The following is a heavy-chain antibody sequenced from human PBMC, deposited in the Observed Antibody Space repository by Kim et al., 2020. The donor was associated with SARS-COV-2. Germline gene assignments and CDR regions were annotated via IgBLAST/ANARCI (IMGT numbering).Heavy chain of an antibody. D-gene: IGHD3-16*01. Sequence: GGSLRLSCAASGFIFSSYWMHWVRQVPGKGLVWVARISSDGSGSNYADSVKGRITISRDNAKNTVDLNMSSLRAEDTAVYYCARGGASGTSRWYFDLWGR. CDR2: ISSDGSGS. CDR3: ARGGASGTSRWYFDL. J-gene: IGHJ2*01. CDR1: GFIFSSYW. V-gene: IGHV3-74*01.